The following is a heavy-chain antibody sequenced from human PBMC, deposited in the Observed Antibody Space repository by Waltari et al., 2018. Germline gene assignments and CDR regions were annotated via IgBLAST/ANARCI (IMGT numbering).Heavy chain of an antibody. CDR2: IDWDDDK. Sequence: QVTLRESGPALVKPTQTLTLTCTFSGFSLSTSGMCVSWIRQPPGKALEWLARIDWDDDKYYSTSLKTRLTISKDTSKNQVVLTMTNMDPVDTATYYCARIGCPSHGTGYSPYYFDYWGQGTLVTVSS. J-gene: IGHJ4*02. V-gene: IGHV2-70*15. CDR3: ARIGCPSHGTGYSPYYFDY. D-gene: IGHD3-9*01. CDR1: GFSLSTSGMC.